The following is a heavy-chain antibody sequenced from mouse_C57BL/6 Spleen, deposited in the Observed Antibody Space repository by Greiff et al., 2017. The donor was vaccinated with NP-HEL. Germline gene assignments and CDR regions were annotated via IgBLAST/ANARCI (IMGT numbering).Heavy chain of an antibody. CDR3: ARIKKIVATYFDY. J-gene: IGHJ2*01. CDR2: TNPTNGRT. CDR1: GYTFTSYW. Sequence: VQLQQSGAELVKAGASVKMSCKASGYTFTSYWMHWVKQRLGQGLEWFAETNPTNGRTYYNEKFKSKATLNVDKSSSTAYMLLSGPTFEDSAVYYCARIKKIVATYFDYWGRGTTLTVSS. D-gene: IGHD1-1*01. V-gene: IGHV1S81*02.